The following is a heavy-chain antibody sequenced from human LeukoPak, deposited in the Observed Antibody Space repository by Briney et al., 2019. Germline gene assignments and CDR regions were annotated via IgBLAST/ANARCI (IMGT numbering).Heavy chain of an antibody. J-gene: IGHJ4*02. CDR1: GFTFSDHV. CDR2: ISGSGGSA. Sequence: PGRSLRLSCAASGFTFSDHVMRWVRQAPGKGLEWVSVISGSGGSANYADSVRGRFTISRDNSKNTLYLEMNSLRAEDTAVYYCAKRGGFGLPFFDYWGQGTLVTVSS. V-gene: IGHV3-23*01. D-gene: IGHD5-18*01. CDR3: AKRGGFGLPFFDY.